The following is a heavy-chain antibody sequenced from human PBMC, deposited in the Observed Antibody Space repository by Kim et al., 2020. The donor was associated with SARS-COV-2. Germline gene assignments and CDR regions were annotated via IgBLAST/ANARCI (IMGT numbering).Heavy chain of an antibody. V-gene: IGHV4-39*01. CDR3: ARRQRDAFDI. Sequence: TYYNPSRKSRVTISVDTSKNQFSLKLSSVTAADTAVYYCARRQRDAFDIWGQGTMVTVSS. J-gene: IGHJ3*02. D-gene: IGHD6-25*01. CDR2: T.